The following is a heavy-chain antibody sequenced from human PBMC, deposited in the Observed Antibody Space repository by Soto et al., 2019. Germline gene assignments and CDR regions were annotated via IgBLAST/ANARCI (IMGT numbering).Heavy chain of an antibody. V-gene: IGHV1-46*01. Sequence: SVKVSCKASGYTFTSYYMQWVRQAPVQGLEWMGIINPSGGSTSYSQKFQGRVTMTRDTSTSTAYMELSSLRSEDTAVYSCARRAGTDIVVVPAGGMDVWGQGTTVTVSS. CDR2: INPSGGST. J-gene: IGHJ6*02. CDR3: ARRAGTDIVVVPAGGMDV. CDR1: GYTFTSYY. D-gene: IGHD2-2*01.